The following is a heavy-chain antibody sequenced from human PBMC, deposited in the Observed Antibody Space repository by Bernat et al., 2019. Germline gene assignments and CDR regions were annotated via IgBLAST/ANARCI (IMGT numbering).Heavy chain of an antibody. CDR3: ASEWLRFTPFDP. V-gene: IGHV3-7*01. Sequence: EVQLVESGGGLVQPGGSLRLSCAASGFTFSRFWMSWVRQAPGKGLEWVANIKQDGSEKHYVDSVKGRFTISRDNGKNSLFLQMNSLRAEDTAVYYCASEWLRFTPFDPWGQGTLVTVSS. CDR1: GFTFSRFW. CDR2: IKQDGSEK. J-gene: IGHJ5*02. D-gene: IGHD5-12*01.